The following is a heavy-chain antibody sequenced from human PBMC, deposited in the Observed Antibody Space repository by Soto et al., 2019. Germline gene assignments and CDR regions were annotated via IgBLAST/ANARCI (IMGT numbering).Heavy chain of an antibody. J-gene: IGHJ6*02. CDR3: ARPSSTSCHSNGCFYYAMDV. CDR1: GYSFTSFG. CDR2: ISAYNGNT. D-gene: IGHD2-2*01. V-gene: IGHV1-18*01. Sequence: PLVQSGDEVKKPGASVKVSCKASGYSFTSFGINWVRQAPGQGLEWMGWISAYNGNTNYAQKFQGRLTMTTDASTSTAYMELRTLRSDDTAVYFCARPSSTSCHSNGCFYYAMDVWGLGTTVTVSS.